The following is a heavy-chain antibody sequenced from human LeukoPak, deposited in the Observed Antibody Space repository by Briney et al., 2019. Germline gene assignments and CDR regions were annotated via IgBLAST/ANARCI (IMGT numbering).Heavy chain of an antibody. V-gene: IGHV3-30*04. J-gene: IGHJ4*02. D-gene: IGHD2-8*01. Sequence: GRSLRLSCAASGFTFSTYAFHWVRQAPGTGLEWVAVISSDGKNKIYADSVKGRFTISRDNSKNILFLQMNSLTIEDTAVYYCARDPMADFDYWGQGTLVTVSS. CDR3: ARDPMADFDY. CDR2: ISSDGKNK. CDR1: GFTFSTYA.